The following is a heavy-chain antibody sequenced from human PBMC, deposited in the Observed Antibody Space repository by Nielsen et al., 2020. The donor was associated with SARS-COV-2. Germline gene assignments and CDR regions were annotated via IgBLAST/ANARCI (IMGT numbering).Heavy chain of an antibody. J-gene: IGHJ4*02. V-gene: IGHV3-33*01. CDR1: GFTVSSNG. Sequence: GESLKHSSAAAGFTVSSNGMHWDRQAPGKGLEWVAVIRYDGSNKYYADSVKGRFTISRDNSKNTLYLQMNSLRAEDTAVYYCARDLGSGSYYWGQGTLVTVSS. CDR2: IRYDGSNK. CDR3: ARDLGSGSYY. D-gene: IGHD1-26*01.